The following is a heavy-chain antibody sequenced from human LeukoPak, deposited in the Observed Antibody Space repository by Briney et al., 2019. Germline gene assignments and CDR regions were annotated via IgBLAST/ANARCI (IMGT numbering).Heavy chain of an antibody. D-gene: IGHD5-24*01. CDR3: ARDFRAEDGYNTYYFDY. Sequence: GGSLRLSCAASGFTFSDYALHWVRQAPGKGLEWVAVISFDGNTKYADSVKGRFTISRDNAKSTMFLQMSSLRVDDTAVYYWARDFRAEDGYNTYYFDYWGQGTLVTVSS. V-gene: IGHV3-30-3*01. CDR1: GFTFSDYA. J-gene: IGHJ4*02. CDR2: ISFDGNTK.